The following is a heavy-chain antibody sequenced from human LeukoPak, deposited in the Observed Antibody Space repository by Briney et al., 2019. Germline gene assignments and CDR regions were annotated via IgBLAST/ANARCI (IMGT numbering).Heavy chain of an antibody. V-gene: IGHV3-7*01. D-gene: IGHD1-1*01. Sequence: GGSLRLSCAASGFTFSSYWMSWVRQAPGKGLEWVANIKQDGSEKYYVDSVKGRFTISRDNAKNSLYLQMDSLRAEDTAVYYCARDDDQTPFEATGGIYWGQGTLVTVSS. CDR2: IKQDGSEK. CDR1: GFTFSSYW. CDR3: ARDDDQTPFEATGGIY. J-gene: IGHJ4*02.